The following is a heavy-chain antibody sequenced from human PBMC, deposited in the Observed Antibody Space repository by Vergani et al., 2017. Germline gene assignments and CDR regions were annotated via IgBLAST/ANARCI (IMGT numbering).Heavy chain of an antibody. D-gene: IGHD2-2*01. V-gene: IGHV4-39*07. Sequence: QLQLQESGPGLVKPSETLSLTCTVSGGSISSSSYYWGWIRQPPGKGLEWIGSIYYSGSTYYNPSLKSRVTISVDTSKNQFSLKLSSVTAADTAVYYCARGGNYCSSTSCQGTFDYWGQGTLVTVSS. CDR2: IYYSGST. CDR1: GGSISSSSYY. CDR3: ARGGNYCSSTSCQGTFDY. J-gene: IGHJ4*02.